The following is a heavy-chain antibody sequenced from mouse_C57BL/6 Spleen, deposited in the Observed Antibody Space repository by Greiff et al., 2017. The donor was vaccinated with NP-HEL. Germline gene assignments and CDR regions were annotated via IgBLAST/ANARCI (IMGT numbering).Heavy chain of an antibody. V-gene: IGHV1-69*01. CDR2: IDPSDSYT. CDR3: ARDGNYRFAY. CDR1: GYTFTSYW. Sequence: QVQLQQPGAELVMPGASVKLSCKASGYTFTSYWMQWVKQRPGQGLEWIGEIDPSDSYTNYNQKFKGKSTLTVDKSSSTAYMQLSSLTSEDSAVDYCARDGNYRFAYWGQGTLVTVSA. J-gene: IGHJ3*01. D-gene: IGHD2-1*01.